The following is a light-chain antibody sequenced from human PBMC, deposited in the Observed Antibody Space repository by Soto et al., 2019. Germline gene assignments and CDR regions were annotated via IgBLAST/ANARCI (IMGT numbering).Light chain of an antibody. CDR3: FSYTTTSTFV. CDR2: EVF. CDR1: SSDIGAYDY. J-gene: IGLJ2*01. V-gene: IGLV2-14*03. Sequence: QSALTQPASVSGSPGQSITISCTGTSSDIGAYDYVSWYQQHPGKAPKLMIYEVFRRPSGISDRFSGSKSGNTASLTISGLQADDEDDYYCFSYTTTSTFVLGGGTKVTVL.